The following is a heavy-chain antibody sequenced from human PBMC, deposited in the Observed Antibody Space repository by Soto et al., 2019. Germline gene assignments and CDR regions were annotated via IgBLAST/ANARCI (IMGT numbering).Heavy chain of an antibody. Sequence: ASVKVSCKDSGYTFTAFYIHWVRQAPGQGLKWMGWVNPNSGDTNFAQRFQGRVTMTRDTSISTAYMELTRLRSDDTALYYWSKEYSSPSAWFDPWGQGTLVTVSS. CDR1: GYTFTAFY. V-gene: IGHV1-2*02. CDR2: VNPNSGDT. D-gene: IGHD6-6*01. CDR3: SKEYSSPSAWFDP. J-gene: IGHJ5*02.